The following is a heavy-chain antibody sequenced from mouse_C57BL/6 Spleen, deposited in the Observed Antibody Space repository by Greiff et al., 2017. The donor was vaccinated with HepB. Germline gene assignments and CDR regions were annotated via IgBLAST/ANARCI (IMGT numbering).Heavy chain of an antibody. CDR1: GYAFSSSW. CDR3: ARTSTMAPFAY. V-gene: IGHV1-82*01. CDR2: IYPGDGDT. J-gene: IGHJ3*01. D-gene: IGHD2-1*01. Sequence: QVQLQQSGPELVKPGASVKISCKASGYAFSSSWMNWVKQRPGKGLEWIGRIYPGDGDTNYNGKFKGKATLTADKSSSTAYMQLSSVTSENSAVYFSARTSTMAPFAYWGQGTLVTVSA.